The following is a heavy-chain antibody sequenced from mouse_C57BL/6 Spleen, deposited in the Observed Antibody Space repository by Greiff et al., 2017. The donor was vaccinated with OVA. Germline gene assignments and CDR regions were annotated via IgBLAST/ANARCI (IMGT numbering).Heavy chain of an antibody. D-gene: IGHD1-1*01. CDR3: ASYYYGSSYYFDY. J-gene: IGHJ2*01. CDR2: ISDGGSYT. Sequence: DVQLVESGGGLVKPGGSLKLSCAASGFTFSSYAMSWVRQTPEKRLEWVATISDGGSYTYYPDNVKGRFTISRDNAKNNLYLQMSHLKSEDTAMYYCASYYYGSSYYFDYWGQGTTLTVSS. V-gene: IGHV5-4*01. CDR1: GFTFSSYA.